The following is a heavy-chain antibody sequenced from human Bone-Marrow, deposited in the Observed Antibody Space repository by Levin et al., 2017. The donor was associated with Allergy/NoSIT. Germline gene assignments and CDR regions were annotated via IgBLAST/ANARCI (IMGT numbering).Heavy chain of an antibody. J-gene: IGHJ4*02. CDR2: IYYSGST. CDR3: ANTLYGSGRAFDY. V-gene: IGHV4-39*01. Sequence: SETLSLTCTVSGGSISSSSYYWGWIRQPPGKGLEWIGSIYYSGSTYYNPSLKSRVTISVDTSKNQFSLKLSSVTAADTAVYYCANTLYGSGRAFDYWGQGTLVTVSS. D-gene: IGHD3-10*01. CDR1: GGSISSSSYY.